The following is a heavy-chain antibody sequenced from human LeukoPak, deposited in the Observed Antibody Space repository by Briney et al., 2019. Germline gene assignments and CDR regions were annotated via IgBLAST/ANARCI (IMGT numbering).Heavy chain of an antibody. D-gene: IGHD3-3*01. CDR1: GFTFSSYA. CDR2: ISGSGGST. V-gene: IGHV3-23*01. Sequence: GGSLRLSCAASGFTFSSYAMSWVRQAPGKGLEWVSAISGSGGSTYYADSVKGRFTISRDNSKNTLYLQMNSLRAEDTAVYYCARGSVVKERFLEWLFGEGLDYWGQGTLVTVSS. J-gene: IGHJ4*02. CDR3: ARGSVVKERFLEWLFGEGLDY.